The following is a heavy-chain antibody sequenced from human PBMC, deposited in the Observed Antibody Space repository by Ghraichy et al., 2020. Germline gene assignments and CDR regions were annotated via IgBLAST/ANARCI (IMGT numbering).Heavy chain of an antibody. J-gene: IGHJ6*02. CDR2: ISGSGGST. CDR3: AKGRMTTVVTPDYYYGMDV. CDR1: GFTFSSYA. D-gene: IGHD4-23*01. Sequence: GESLNISCAASGFTFSSYAMSWVRQAPGKGLEWVSAISGSGGSTYYADSVKGRFTISRDNSKNTLYLQMNSLRAEDTAVYYCAKGRMTTVVTPDYYYGMDVWGQGTTVTVSS. V-gene: IGHV3-23*01.